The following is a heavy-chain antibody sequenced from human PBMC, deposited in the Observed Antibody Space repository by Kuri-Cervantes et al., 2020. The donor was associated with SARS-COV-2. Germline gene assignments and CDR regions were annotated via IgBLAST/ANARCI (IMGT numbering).Heavy chain of an antibody. CDR1: GFTFSSYG. V-gene: IGHV3-30*18. CDR3: AKDPTYSDSSGTFDY. D-gene: IGHD3-22*01. J-gene: IGHJ4*02. CDR2: ISYDGSNK. Sequence: GESLKISCAASGFTFSSYGMHWVRQAPGKGLEWVAVISYDGSNKYYADSVKGRFTISRDNSKNTLYLQINSLRAEDTAVYYCAKDPTYSDSSGTFDYWSQGTLVTVSS.